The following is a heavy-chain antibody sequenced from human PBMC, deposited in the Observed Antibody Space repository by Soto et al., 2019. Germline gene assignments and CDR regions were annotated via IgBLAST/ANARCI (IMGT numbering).Heavy chain of an antibody. Sequence: EVQLLESGGGLVQPGGSLRLSCAASGFTFSSYAMSWVRQAPGKGLEWVSAISGSGGSTYYADSVKGRFTISRDNSKTALDLQMNSLRAEDTAVYYCAKDSSTDYLVPPFDPWGQGTLVTVSS. CDR3: AKDSSTDYLVPPFDP. V-gene: IGHV3-23*01. CDR1: GFTFSSYA. CDR2: ISGSGGST. J-gene: IGHJ5*02. D-gene: IGHD4-17*01.